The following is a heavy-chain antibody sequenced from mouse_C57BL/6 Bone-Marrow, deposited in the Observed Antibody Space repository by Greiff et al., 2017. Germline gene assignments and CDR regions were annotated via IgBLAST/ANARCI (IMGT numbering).Heavy chain of an antibody. J-gene: IGHJ1*03. CDR1: GFSLTSYG. Sequence: QVQLQQSGPGLVAPSQSLSITCTVSGFSLTSYGVDWVRQPPGQGLEWLGVIWGGGSTNYNSALMSSLSICTVHSHSHVFFKMISLQTDDTAMYYCAKRRSGSRGEWYFAVWGTGTTVTVSS. CDR3: AKRRSGSRGEWYFAV. CDR2: IWGGGST. V-gene: IGHV2-9*01. D-gene: IGHD1-1*01.